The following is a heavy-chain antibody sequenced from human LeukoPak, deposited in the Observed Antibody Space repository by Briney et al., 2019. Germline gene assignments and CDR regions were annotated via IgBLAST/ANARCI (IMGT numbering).Heavy chain of an antibody. CDR1: GSTVSSYE. CDR2: ISSSGSAI. D-gene: IGHD2-15*01. CDR3: ARARPDCSGGSCYPDYNWFDP. Sequence: GGSLRPSCAAAGSTVSSYEMNWGRQAPRKGLDWVSYISSSGSAIYCADSVRGRFTISRDNAKNSLYLQMTSLRAEDTAVYYCARARPDCSGGSCYPDYNWFDPWGQGTLVTVSS. J-gene: IGHJ5*02. V-gene: IGHV3-48*03.